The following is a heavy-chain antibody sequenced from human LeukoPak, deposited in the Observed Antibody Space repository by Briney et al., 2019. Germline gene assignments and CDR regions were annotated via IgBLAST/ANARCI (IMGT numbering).Heavy chain of an antibody. Sequence: SETLSLTCTVSGYSISSGYYWVWIRQPPGKGLEWIGSMYHSGSTYYNPSLKSRVTISLGTSKNQFSLRLSSVTAADTAFYYCARAQGIAAALGFDPWGQGTLVTVSS. CDR1: GYSISSGYY. V-gene: IGHV4-38-2*02. CDR2: MYHSGST. J-gene: IGHJ5*02. D-gene: IGHD6-13*01. CDR3: ARAQGIAAALGFDP.